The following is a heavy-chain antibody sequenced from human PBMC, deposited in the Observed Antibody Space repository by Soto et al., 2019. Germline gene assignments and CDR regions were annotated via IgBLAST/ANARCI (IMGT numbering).Heavy chain of an antibody. CDR3: ASSCSGWEKWFDP. Sequence: EVQLVESGGGLVQPGGSLRLSCAASGFTFNSYSMNWVRQAPGKGLEWVSYISSSSTTKYYTDSVKGRFTISRDNAKNSLYLQMYSLRDDDAALSHCASSCSGWEKWFDPWGQGTLVTVSS. D-gene: IGHD6-19*01. CDR1: GFTFNSYS. CDR2: ISSSSTTK. V-gene: IGHV3-48*02. J-gene: IGHJ5*02.